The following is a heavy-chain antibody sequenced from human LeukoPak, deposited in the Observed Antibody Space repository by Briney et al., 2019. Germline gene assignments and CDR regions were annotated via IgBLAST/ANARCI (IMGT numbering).Heavy chain of an antibody. Sequence: PGGSLGLSCAASGFTFRNYVIHWVRQAPGKGLEWVAVISYDGSNKYYADSVKGRFTISRDNSKNTLYLQMNSLRAEDTAVYYCARDYGDYGLTEIDYWGQGTLVTVSS. J-gene: IGHJ4*02. CDR2: ISYDGSNK. V-gene: IGHV3-30*04. D-gene: IGHD4-17*01. CDR1: GFTFRNYV. CDR3: ARDYGDYGLTEIDY.